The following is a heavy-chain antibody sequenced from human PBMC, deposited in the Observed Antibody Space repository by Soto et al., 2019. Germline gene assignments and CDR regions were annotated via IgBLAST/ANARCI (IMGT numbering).Heavy chain of an antibody. V-gene: IGHV3-33*01. CDR1: GFTFSSYG. Sequence: PGGSLRLSCAASGFTFSSYGMHWVRQAPGKGLEWVAVIWYDGSNKYYADSVKGRFTISRDNSKNTLYLQMNSLRAEDTAVYYYARSIYYYYYMDVWGKGTTVTVSS. CDR2: IWYDGSNK. CDR3: ARSIYYYYYMDV. J-gene: IGHJ6*03.